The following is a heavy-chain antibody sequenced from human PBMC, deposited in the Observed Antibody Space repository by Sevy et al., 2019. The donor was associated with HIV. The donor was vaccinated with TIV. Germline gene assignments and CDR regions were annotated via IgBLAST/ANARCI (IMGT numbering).Heavy chain of an antibody. D-gene: IGHD3-3*01. CDR2: INPNSGGT. CDR1: GYTFPVYY. CDR3: ARESNFWSGSSTFTY. J-gene: IGHJ4*02. V-gene: IGHV1-2*02. Sequence: ASVKVSCKVSGYTFPVYYLNWVRQAPGQGLEWMGWINPNSGGTKYAQKFEGRVTMTTDTSISTAYMELSSLESDDTAVYYCARESNFWSGSSTFTYWGQGTLVTVSS.